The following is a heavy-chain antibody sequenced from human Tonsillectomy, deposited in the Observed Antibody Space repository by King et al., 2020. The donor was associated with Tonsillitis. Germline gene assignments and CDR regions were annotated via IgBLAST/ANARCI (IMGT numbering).Heavy chain of an antibody. V-gene: IGHV3-23*04. D-gene: IGHD3-10*01. J-gene: IGHJ6*02. CDR3: AKAMVRGVIPFNYYYGMDV. Sequence: VRLVESGGGLVQPGGSLRLSCAASGFTFSSYAMSWVRQAPGKGLEWVSAISGSGGSTYYADSVKGRFTISRDNSKNTLYLQMNSLRAEDTAVYYCAKAMVRGVIPFNYYYGMDVWGQGTTVTVSS. CDR2: ISGSGGST. CDR1: GFTFSSYA.